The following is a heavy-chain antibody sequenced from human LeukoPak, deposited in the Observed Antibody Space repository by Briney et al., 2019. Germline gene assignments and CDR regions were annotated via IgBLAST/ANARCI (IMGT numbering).Heavy chain of an antibody. CDR3: VKDLNGTWSFDY. CDR1: GFTFCAYF. V-gene: IGHV3-64D*06. CDR2: ISSNEYDT. D-gene: IGHD2-8*01. Sequence: GGSLRLSCSASGFTFCAYFMNWVRQAPGQGLEYVSSISSNEYDTYYADSVKGRFTISRDNSKNTLFLQMSSLRAEDTAVYYCVKDLNGTWSFDYWGQGTLVTVSS. J-gene: IGHJ4*02.